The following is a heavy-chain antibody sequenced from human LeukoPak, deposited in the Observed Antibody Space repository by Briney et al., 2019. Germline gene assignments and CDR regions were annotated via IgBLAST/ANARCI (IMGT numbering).Heavy chain of an antibody. CDR1: GLSISANS. CDR2: IYNSVTT. CDR3: ARGARSSDY. J-gene: IGHJ4*02. Sequence: QVHLQESGPGLVKPSQTLSLTCTVSGLSISANSWSWIPQPPGKGLEWIGYIYNSVTTNYNPSLTSRVTISVDTSKNQLSLKLSSATAADTAVYYCARGARSSDYWGQGTLVTVSS. D-gene: IGHD3-10*01. V-gene: IGHV4-59*13.